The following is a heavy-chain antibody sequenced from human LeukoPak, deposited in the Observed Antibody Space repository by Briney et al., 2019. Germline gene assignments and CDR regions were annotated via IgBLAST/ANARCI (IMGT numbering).Heavy chain of an antibody. J-gene: IGHJ5*02. D-gene: IGHD4-23*01. Sequence: SETLSLTCAVYVGPFRGFFWSWIRQAPGKGLEWVGEVSHSGSSNYNPSLKSRINISLDTSKRQFSLRLTSVTAADTAVYYCARGIFYGGRNQYIWLDLWGQGTLVTVSS. CDR1: VGPFRGFF. CDR3: ARGIFYGGRNQYIWLDL. V-gene: IGHV4-34*01. CDR2: VSHSGSS.